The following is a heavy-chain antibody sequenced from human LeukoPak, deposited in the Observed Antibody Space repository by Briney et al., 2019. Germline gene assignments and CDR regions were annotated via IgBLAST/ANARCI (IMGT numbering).Heavy chain of an antibody. CDR2: IYHSGST. D-gene: IGHD3-10*01. CDR1: DNSISSDYY. Sequence: SETLSLTCSVSDNSISSDYYWGWIRQPPGKGLEWIGYIYHSGSTYYNPSLKSRVTISVDTSKNQFSLELKSVTAADAAVYYCARSYGSGSFYTPVYWGQGTLVTVSS. J-gene: IGHJ4*02. CDR3: ARSYGSGSFYTPVY. V-gene: IGHV4-38-2*01.